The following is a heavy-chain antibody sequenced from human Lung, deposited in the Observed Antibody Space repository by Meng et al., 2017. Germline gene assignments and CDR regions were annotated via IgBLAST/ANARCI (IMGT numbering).Heavy chain of an antibody. D-gene: IGHD2-15*01. V-gene: IGHV3-21*01. CDR3: ARFETVGVATGDF. CDR1: GFTFSNYS. CDR2: ISSDSRYI. Sequence: EVPLVESGGGLVTPGGSLRLSCAASGFTFSNYSMNWVRQAPGKELEWVSSISSDSRYIFYADSVKGRFTISRDNGKKLLYLQMNSLSPEDTAVFYCARFETVGVATGDFWGQGTLVTVSS. J-gene: IGHJ4*02.